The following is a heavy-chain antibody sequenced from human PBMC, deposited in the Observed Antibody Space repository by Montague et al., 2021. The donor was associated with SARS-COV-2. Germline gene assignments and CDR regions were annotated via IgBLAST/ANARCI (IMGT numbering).Heavy chain of an antibody. Sequence: SETLSLTCTVSGDSISSGSAYWGWIRQPPGEGLEWIATVYVRGGTNYXXXLKSRVTISIDKSQNQLSLRLNSVTAADTAVYYCAGYSGVAAKRTYYYYGVDVWGQGTTVTVSS. V-gene: IGHV4-39*01. CDR3: AGYSGVAAKRTYYYYGVDV. D-gene: IGHD3-22*01. CDR1: GDSISSGSAY. CDR2: VYVRGGT. J-gene: IGHJ6*02.